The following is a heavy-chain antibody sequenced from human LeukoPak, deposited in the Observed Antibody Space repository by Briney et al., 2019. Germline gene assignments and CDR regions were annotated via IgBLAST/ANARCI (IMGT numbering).Heavy chain of an antibody. D-gene: IGHD3-16*02. CDR3: ARDFFAFGGVIALLDY. CDR2: VKLDGSEK. CDR1: GFTFSSYW. V-gene: IGHV3-7*01. J-gene: IGHJ4*02. Sequence: PGGSLRLSCAASGFTFSSYWVSWVRQAPGKGLEWVANVKLDGSEKYYVDSVKGRFTISRDNAKKSLYLQMNSLRDEDTAVYYCARDFFAFGGVIALLDYWGQGTLVTVSS.